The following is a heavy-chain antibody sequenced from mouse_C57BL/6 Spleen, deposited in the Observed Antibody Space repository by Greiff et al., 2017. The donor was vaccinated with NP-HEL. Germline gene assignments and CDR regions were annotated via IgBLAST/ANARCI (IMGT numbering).Heavy chain of an antibody. Sequence: EVQLQQSVAELVRPGASVKLSCTASGFHIKNTYMHWVKQRPEQGMEWIGRIDPANGNTKYAPKFQGKATITADTSSNTAYLQLSSLTSEDTAIYYCAMVDYYSNSAWFAYWGQGTLVTVSA. V-gene: IGHV14-3*01. CDR3: AMVDYYSNSAWFAY. D-gene: IGHD2-5*01. J-gene: IGHJ3*01. CDR2: IDPANGNT. CDR1: GFHIKNTY.